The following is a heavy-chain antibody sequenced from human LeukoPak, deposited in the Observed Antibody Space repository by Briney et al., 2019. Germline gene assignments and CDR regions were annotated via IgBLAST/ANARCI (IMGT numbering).Heavy chain of an antibody. V-gene: IGHV3-23*01. CDR3: AKDPQGWNLYYFDY. J-gene: IGHJ4*02. CDR1: GFTFSSYA. CDR2: ISGSGGST. D-gene: IGHD1-1*01. Sequence: GGPLRLSCAASGFTFSSYAMSWVRQAPGKGVEWVSAISGSGGSTYYADSVKGRFTISRDNSKNTLYLQMNSLRAEDTAVYYCAKDPQGWNLYYFDYWGQGTLVTVSS.